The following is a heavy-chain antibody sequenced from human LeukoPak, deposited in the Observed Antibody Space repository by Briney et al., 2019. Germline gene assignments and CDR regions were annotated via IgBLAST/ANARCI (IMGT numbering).Heavy chain of an antibody. J-gene: IGHJ5*02. Sequence: ASVKVSYKASGYTFTSYGISWVRQAPGQGLEWMGWISAYNGNTNYAQKLQGRVTMTTDTSTSTAYMELRSLRSDDTAVYYCARDAEDIVVVVAATLRIYNWFDPWGQGTLVTVSS. V-gene: IGHV1-18*01. CDR3: ARDAEDIVVVVAATLRIYNWFDP. D-gene: IGHD2-15*01. CDR1: GYTFTSYG. CDR2: ISAYNGNT.